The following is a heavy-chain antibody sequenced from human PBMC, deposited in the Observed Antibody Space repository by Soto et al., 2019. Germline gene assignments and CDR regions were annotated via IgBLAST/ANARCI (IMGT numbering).Heavy chain of an antibody. Sequence: QVQLQQSGPGLVKPSQTLSLTCAISGESVSTNSATWDWIRQSPSRGLEWLGRTYYRSKWYHDYAVSVKGQITTNADTSNTQLSLQLNSVTPDDTAVYYCATLIGVSRLDSWGQGTLGSVSS. D-gene: IGHD2-8*01. CDR3: ATLIGVSRLDS. J-gene: IGHJ5*01. CDR2: TYYRSKWYH. CDR1: GESVSTNSAT. V-gene: IGHV6-1*01.